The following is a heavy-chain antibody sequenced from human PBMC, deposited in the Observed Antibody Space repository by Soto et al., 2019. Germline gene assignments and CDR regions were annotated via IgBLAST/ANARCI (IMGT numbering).Heavy chain of an antibody. J-gene: IGHJ6*02. CDR3: ARDASYYSLWSGYYPSRNGMDV. CDR1: GFTFSSFG. CDR2: IWYDGSKK. D-gene: IGHD3-3*01. V-gene: IGHV3-33*01. Sequence: QVQVVESGGGVVQPGRSLRLSCAASGFTFSSFGMHWVRQAPGKGLEWVSLIWYDGSKKSYGDSVKGRFTISRDNSRNTVYLQTNSLGADVTAVYYCARDASYYSLWSGYYPSRNGMDVWGQGTTVTVSS.